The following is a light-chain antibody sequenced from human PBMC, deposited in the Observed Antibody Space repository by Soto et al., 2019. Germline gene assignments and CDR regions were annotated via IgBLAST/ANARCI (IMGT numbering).Light chain of an antibody. CDR3: QSYDTSLSGGSV. J-gene: IGLJ1*01. CDR2: GNN. CDR1: SSNIGAGFD. Sequence: QSVLTQSLSVSGAPGQRVSISCTGTSSNIGAGFDVHWYQQLPATAPKLLIYGNNNRPSGVPDRFSGSKSGTSASLAITGLQAEDEADYYCQSYDTSLSGGSVFGTGTKLTVL. V-gene: IGLV1-40*01.